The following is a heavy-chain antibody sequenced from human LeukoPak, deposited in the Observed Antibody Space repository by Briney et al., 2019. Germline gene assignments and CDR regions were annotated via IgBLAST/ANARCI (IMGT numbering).Heavy chain of an antibody. CDR3: ATARNFRFEY. Sequence: GGSLRLSCATSGLTFRTTWMHWVRQAPGKGLMWVSRMNGEGTTIDYAGSVKGRFTVSRDYAKNTLFLQMNNLRTEDTALYFCATARNFRFEYWGQGSLVIVSA. D-gene: IGHD1-7*01. CDR2: MNGEGTTI. J-gene: IGHJ4*02. CDR1: GLTFRTTW. V-gene: IGHV3-74*01.